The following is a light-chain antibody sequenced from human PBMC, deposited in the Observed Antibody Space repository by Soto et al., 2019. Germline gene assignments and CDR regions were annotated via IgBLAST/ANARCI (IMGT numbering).Light chain of an antibody. CDR2: EVS. CDR3: NSYTSSNTRV. CDR1: SSDVGGYSR. J-gene: IGLJ1*01. V-gene: IGLV2-14*01. Sequence: QSVLTQPASVSGSPGQSITISCPGTSSDVGGYSRVSWYQHHPGKAPKLMIYEVSDRPSGVSNRFSGSKSGNTASLTISGLQAEDEADYYCNSYTSSNTRVFGTGTKVTVL.